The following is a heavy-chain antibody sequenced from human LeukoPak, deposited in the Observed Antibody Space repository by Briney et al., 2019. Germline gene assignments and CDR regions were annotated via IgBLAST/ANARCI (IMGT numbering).Heavy chain of an antibody. CDR3: VKDGPKDIVVVPAGAPVDY. D-gene: IGHD2-2*01. V-gene: IGHV3-64D*06. Sequence: PGGSLRLSCSASGFTLSSYAMHWVSQAPGKGLEYVSAISSNGGSTYYADSVKGRFTISRDNSKNTLYLQMSSLRAEDTAVYYCVKDGPKDIVVVPAGAPVDYWVHGTLVTVSS. CDR2: ISSNGGST. J-gene: IGHJ4*01. CDR1: GFTLSSYA.